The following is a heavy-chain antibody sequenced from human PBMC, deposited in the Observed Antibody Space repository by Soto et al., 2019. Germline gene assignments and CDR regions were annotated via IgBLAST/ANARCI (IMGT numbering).Heavy chain of an antibody. CDR1: GYTFTDYY. J-gene: IGHJ5*02. Sequence: ASVKVSCKASGYTFTDYYMEWSRQAPGQGLEWMGWINLNSGDTNFAQQFQGRVTMTRDTSITTAYMDLTRLRSDDTAVYYCARARPPFNWFDRWGQGSLVTSPQ. V-gene: IGHV1-2*02. CDR3: ARARPPFNWFDR. D-gene: IGHD6-6*01. CDR2: INLNSGDT.